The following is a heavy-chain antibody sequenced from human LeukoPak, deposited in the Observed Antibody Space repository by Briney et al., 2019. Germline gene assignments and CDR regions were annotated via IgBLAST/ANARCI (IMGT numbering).Heavy chain of an antibody. CDR3: AREYSSGWYSGFDY. V-gene: IGHV3-33*01. CDR1: GSTFSSYG. CDR2: KWYDGSNK. Sequence: GGSLRLSCAASGSTFSSYGMHWVRQAPGKGLEWVAVKWYDGSNKYYADSVKGRFTISRDNSKNTLYLQMNSLRAEDTAVYYCAREYSSGWYSGFDYWGQGTLVTVSS. J-gene: IGHJ4*02. D-gene: IGHD6-19*01.